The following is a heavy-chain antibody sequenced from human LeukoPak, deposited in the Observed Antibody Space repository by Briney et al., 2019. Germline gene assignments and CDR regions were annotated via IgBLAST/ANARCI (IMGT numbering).Heavy chain of an antibody. V-gene: IGHV3-7*01. J-gene: IGHJ4*02. CDR2: IKQDGSEK. Sequence: SGGSLRLSCAASGFTFSSYWMTWVRQAPGKGLEWVANIKQDGSEKYFLDSVKGRFTISRDNAKNSVYLQMNSLRAEDTAVYYCVSSHDYSGTGSFDHWGQGILVTVSS. D-gene: IGHD4-11*01. CDR1: GFTFSSYW. CDR3: VSSHDYSGTGSFDH.